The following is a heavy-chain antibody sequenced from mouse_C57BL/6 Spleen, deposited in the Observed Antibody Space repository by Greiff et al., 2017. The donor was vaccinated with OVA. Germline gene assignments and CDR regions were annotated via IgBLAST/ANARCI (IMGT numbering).Heavy chain of an antibody. V-gene: IGHV14-2*01. J-gene: IGHJ4*01. CDR1: GFNIKDYY. CDR2: IDPEDGET. Sequence: EVQLQQSGAELVKPGASVKLSCTASGFNIKDYYMHWVKQRTEQGLEWIGRIDPEDGETKYAPKFQGKATITADTSSNTAYLQLSSLTSEDTAVYYWARSDSSGYGFYAMDYWGQGTSVTVSS. CDR3: ARSDSSGYGFYAMDY. D-gene: IGHD3-2*02.